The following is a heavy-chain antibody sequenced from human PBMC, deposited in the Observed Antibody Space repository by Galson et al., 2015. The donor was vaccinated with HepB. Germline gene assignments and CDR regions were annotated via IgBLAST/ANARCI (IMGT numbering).Heavy chain of an antibody. CDR2: IGSGSSTT. D-gene: IGHD3-22*01. J-gene: IGHJ4*02. V-gene: IGHV3-48*02. CDR3: VRNYDTNTRGDY. CDR1: GFTFSPYS. Sequence: SLRLSCAASGFTFSPYSMNWVRQAPGKGLEWVSYIGSGSSTTSYADSVKGRFTISRDSAKNSLYLQMNSLRDEDTAVYYCVRNYDTNTRGDYWGQGTLVTVSS.